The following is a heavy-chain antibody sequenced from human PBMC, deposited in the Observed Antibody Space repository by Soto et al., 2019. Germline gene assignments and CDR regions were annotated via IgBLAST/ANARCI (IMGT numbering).Heavy chain of an antibody. CDR2: ISSGAITI. J-gene: IGHJ4*02. D-gene: IGHD6-6*01. CDR1: GFTFSDYY. V-gene: IGHV3-11*01. Sequence: GGSVRLSCAASGFTFSDYYMNCIRQAPGEGLEWFSYISSGAITIYYADSVKGRFTISRDNAKNSLYLQMNSLRAEDTAVYYCAGKYSNSSVEFWGQGTLVTVSS. CDR3: AGKYSNSSVEF.